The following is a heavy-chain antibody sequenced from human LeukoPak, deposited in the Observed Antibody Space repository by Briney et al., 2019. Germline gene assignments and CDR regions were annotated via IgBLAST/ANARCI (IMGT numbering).Heavy chain of an antibody. CDR1: GFIFSQYA. J-gene: IGHJ4*02. Sequence: YPGESLRLSCAASGFIFSQYAMSWVSQAPGKGLEWVSAVSGSGDSTYYADSVKGRLTISRDNSKNVLFLQMNSLRAEDTAVYYCATSGSQRGRWSPSFFLWGQGTLVTVSS. D-gene: IGHD2-15*01. V-gene: IGHV3-23*01. CDR3: ATSGSQRGRWSPSFFL. CDR2: VSGSGDST.